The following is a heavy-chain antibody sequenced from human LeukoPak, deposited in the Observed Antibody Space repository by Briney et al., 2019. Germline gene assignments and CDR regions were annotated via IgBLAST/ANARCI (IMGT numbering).Heavy chain of an antibody. CDR1: GYNYATYW. Sequence: GESLKISCKGSGYNYATYWIAWVRPMPRKGLEWMGIIYPGDSDIRYSPSFQGQVTFSADKSISTAYLQWSSLKASDTAMYYCARSGYSGYEGDYWGQGTLVTVSS. J-gene: IGHJ4*02. V-gene: IGHV5-51*01. CDR2: IYPGDSDI. CDR3: ARSGYSGYEGDY. D-gene: IGHD5-12*01.